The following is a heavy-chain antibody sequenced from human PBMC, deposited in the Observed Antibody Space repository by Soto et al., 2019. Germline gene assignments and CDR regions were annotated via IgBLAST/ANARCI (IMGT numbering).Heavy chain of an antibody. D-gene: IGHD3-10*01. J-gene: IGHJ6*01. CDR3: VTDRGAGMDV. Sequence: EVQLVESGGGMVMPGGSLRLSCAASGFTFSDAWMTWLRQAPGKGLQCVGRIKRKIDGETTDYAAPVKGRFTISRDDSKYTQYLQMNSLKVEDTAMYYCVTDRGAGMDVNGQGPTVTVSS. CDR1: GFTFSDAW. V-gene: IGHV3-15*01. CDR2: IKRKIDGETT.